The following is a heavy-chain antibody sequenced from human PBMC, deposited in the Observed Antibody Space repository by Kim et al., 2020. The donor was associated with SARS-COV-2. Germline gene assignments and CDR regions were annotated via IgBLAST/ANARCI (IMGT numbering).Heavy chain of an antibody. J-gene: IGHJ6*02. D-gene: IGHD3-10*01. V-gene: IGHV1-24*01. CDR1: GYTLTELS. Sequence: ASVKVSCKVSGYTLTELSMHWVRQAPGKGLEWMGGFDPEDGETIYAQKFQGRVTMTEDTSTDTAYMELSSLRSEDTAVYYCATVRLIYGSGSYLGYYGMDVWGQGTTVTVSS. CDR3: ATVRLIYGSGSYLGYYGMDV. CDR2: FDPEDGET.